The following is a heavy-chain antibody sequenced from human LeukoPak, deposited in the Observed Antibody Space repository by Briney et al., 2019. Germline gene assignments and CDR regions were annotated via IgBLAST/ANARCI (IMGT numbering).Heavy chain of an antibody. J-gene: IGHJ4*02. Sequence: GSLRLSCAASGFPFSSYEMNWVRQAPGKGVGWVSYISSSGSTIYYADSVKGRFTISRDNAKNSLYLQMNSLRAEDTAVYYCARVGYSYGLDYWGQGTLVTVSS. CDR2: ISSSGSTI. CDR3: ARVGYSYGLDY. V-gene: IGHV3-48*03. CDR1: GFPFSSYE. D-gene: IGHD5-18*01.